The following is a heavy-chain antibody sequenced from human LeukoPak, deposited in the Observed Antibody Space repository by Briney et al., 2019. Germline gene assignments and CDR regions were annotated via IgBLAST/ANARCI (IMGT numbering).Heavy chain of an antibody. Sequence: GGSLRLSCAASGFTFSSYEMNWVRQAPGKGLEWVSYISSSGSTIYYADSVKGRFTISRDNSKNSLYLQMNSLRTEDTALYYCAKDRSRYSYFSYYFDYWGQGTLVTVSS. CDR2: ISSSGSTI. J-gene: IGHJ4*02. D-gene: IGHD5-18*01. V-gene: IGHV3-48*03. CDR1: GFTFSSYE. CDR3: AKDRSRYSYFSYYFDY.